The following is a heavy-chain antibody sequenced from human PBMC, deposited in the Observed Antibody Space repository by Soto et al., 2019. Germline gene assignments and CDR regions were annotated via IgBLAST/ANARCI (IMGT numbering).Heavy chain of an antibody. D-gene: IGHD2-15*01. J-gene: IGHJ5*02. V-gene: IGHV3-21*01. CDR1: GFTFSSYS. CDR3: ARDLEVVWFDP. CDR2: ISSSSSYI. Sequence: EVQLVESGGGLVKPGGSLRLSCAASGFTFSSYSMNWVRQAPGKGLEWVSAISSSSSYIYYADSVKGRFTISRDNAKNSLYLQMNSMRAEDTAVYYCARDLEVVWFDPWGQGTLVTVSS.